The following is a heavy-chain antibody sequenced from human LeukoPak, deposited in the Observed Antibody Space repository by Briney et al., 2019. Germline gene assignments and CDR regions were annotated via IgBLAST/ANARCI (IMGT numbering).Heavy chain of an antibody. CDR2: INDSGST. Sequence: PSETLSLTCADYRGSFSGYYWSWIRHPPGKGLWWIGEINDSGSTNYNPSLKSRVTISVDTSKDQSSLKLSSVTAADTAVYYCARHLDRKWSSSWYPKGLHDFDIWGQGTMVTVSS. V-gene: IGHV4-34*01. D-gene: IGHD6-13*01. J-gene: IGHJ3*02. CDR1: RGSFSGYY. CDR3: ARHLDRKWSSSWYPKGLHDFDI.